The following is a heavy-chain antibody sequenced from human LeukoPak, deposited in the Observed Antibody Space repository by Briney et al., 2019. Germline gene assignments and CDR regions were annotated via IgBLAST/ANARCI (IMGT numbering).Heavy chain of an antibody. D-gene: IGHD2/OR15-2a*01. CDR3: ARENSQGAFDI. V-gene: IGHV3-66*01. CDR2: IYSGGST. J-gene: IGHJ3*02. Sequence: GGTLRLSCAASGFTFSTYGMSWVRQAPGKGLEWVSVIYSGGSTYYADSVKGRFTISRDNSKNTLYLQMNSLRAEDTAVYYCARENSQGAFDIWGQGTMVTVSS. CDR1: GFTFSTYG.